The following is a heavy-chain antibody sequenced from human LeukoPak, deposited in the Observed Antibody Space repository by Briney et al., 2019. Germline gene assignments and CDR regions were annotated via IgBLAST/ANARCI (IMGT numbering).Heavy chain of an antibody. D-gene: IGHD3-9*01. CDR1: GYTFTSYD. CDR3: ARAMGGYFDWLRGLNYYYYMGV. Sequence: ASVKVSCKASGYTFTSYDINWVRQATGQGLEWMGWMNPNSGNTGYAQKFQGRVTMTRNTSISTAYMELSSLRSEDTAVYYCARAMGGYFDWLRGLNYYYYMGVWGKGTTVTVSS. V-gene: IGHV1-8*01. CDR2: MNPNSGNT. J-gene: IGHJ6*03.